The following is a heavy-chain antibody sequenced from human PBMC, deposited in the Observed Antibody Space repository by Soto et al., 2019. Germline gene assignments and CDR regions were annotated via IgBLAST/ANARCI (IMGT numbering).Heavy chain of an antibody. D-gene: IGHD4-4*01. CDR1: GASISGGDWF. CDR2: IYHTGST. Sequence: QVQLQESGPGLVKPSQTLSLTCTISGASISGGDWFWSWIRQPPGKGLEWLGYIYHTGSTSYSPSLKSRLRISVDPSKNQVSLQLDSVTAADTAVYFCARTVLSDFDYWGQGIRVAASS. V-gene: IGHV4-30-4*01. J-gene: IGHJ4*02. CDR3: ARTVLSDFDY.